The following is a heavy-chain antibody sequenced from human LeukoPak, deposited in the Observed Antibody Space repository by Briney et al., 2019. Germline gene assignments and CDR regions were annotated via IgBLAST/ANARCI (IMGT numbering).Heavy chain of an antibody. CDR2: ISSSSSYI. Sequence: PGGSLRLSCAASGFTFSSYSMNWVRQAPGKGLEWVSSISSSSSYIYYADSVKGRFTISRDNAKNSLYLQMNSLRAEDTAVYYCARAYGFGTYYYYGMDVWGQGTTVIVSS. CDR3: ARAYGFGTYYYYGMDV. J-gene: IGHJ6*02. V-gene: IGHV3-21*01. CDR1: GFTFSSYS. D-gene: IGHD3-10*01.